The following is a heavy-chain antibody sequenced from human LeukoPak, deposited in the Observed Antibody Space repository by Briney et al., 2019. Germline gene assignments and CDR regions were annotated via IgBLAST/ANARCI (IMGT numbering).Heavy chain of an antibody. CDR3: EVSCYSCWFDP. CDR1: GFTFSTYA. CDR2: ISGSGGST. D-gene: IGHD2-2*02. V-gene: IGHV3-23*01. J-gene: IGHJ5*02. Sequence: GGSLRLSCAASGFTFSTYAMSWVRQALGKGLEWVSAISGSGGSTYYADSVKGRFTISTDNSKNTLYLQMNSLRVEDTAVYYCEVSCYSCWFDPWGQGTLVTVSS.